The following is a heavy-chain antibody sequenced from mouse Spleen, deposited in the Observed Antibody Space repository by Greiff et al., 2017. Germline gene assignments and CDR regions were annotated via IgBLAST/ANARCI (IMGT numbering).Heavy chain of an antibody. D-gene: IGHD2-14*01. J-gene: IGHJ3*01. Sequence: EVKLMESGAELVRPGASVKLSCTASGFNIKDYYMHWVKQRPEQGLEWIGRIDPEDGDTEYAPKFQGKATMTADTSSNTAYLQLSSLTSEDTAVYYCTTPYYRYDEAYWGQGTLVTVSA. V-gene: IGHV14-1*01. CDR2: IDPEDGDT. CDR1: GFNIKDYY. CDR3: TTPYYRYDEAY.